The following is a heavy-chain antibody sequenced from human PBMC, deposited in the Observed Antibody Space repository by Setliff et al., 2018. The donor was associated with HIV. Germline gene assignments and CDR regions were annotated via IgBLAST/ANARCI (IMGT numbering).Heavy chain of an antibody. D-gene: IGHD6-19*01. CDR2: ISYDGSNK. V-gene: IGHV3-30*04. Sequence: PGGSLRLSCAASGFTFSTFAMHWVRQAPGKGLEWVAVISYDGSNKYYADSVKGRFTISRDNSKNTLYLQMDSLRAEDTAVYYCTKDQGYTSGWYRAYWGQGTLVTVS. CDR3: TKDQGYTSGWYRAY. CDR1: GFTFSTFA. J-gene: IGHJ4*02.